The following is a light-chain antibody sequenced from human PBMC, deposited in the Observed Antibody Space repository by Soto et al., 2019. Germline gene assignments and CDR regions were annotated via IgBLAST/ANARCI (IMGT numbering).Light chain of an antibody. CDR1: HDISNY. CDR3: QQYDNLPLT. CDR2: DAS. V-gene: IGKV1-33*01. Sequence: DIQMTQSPSSLSASVGYRVTITCQASHDISNYLNWYQQKPGKAPKLLIYDASNLETGVPSRFSGSGSGTDFTFTISSLQPEDIATYYCQQYDNLPLTFGGGTKVDI. J-gene: IGKJ4*01.